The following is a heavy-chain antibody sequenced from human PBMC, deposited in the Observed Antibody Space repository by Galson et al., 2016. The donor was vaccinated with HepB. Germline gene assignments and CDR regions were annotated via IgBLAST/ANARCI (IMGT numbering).Heavy chain of an antibody. J-gene: IGHJ5*02. D-gene: IGHD6-13*01. CDR3: ARESSSWYQNWFDP. Sequence: ETLSLTCTVSGSSISSGSYYWSWIRQPPGKGLEWIGYIYYSGTTNYNPSLRSRVTMSVDTSKNQFSLNLSSVTAADTAVYYCARESSSWYQNWFDPWGQGTLVTVSS. CDR1: GSSISSGSYY. CDR2: IYYSGTT. V-gene: IGHV4-61*01.